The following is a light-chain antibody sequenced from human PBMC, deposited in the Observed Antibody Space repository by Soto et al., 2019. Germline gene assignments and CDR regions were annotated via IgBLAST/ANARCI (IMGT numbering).Light chain of an antibody. CDR3: QQYNNWRSIS. J-gene: IGKJ5*01. CDR2: DTS. CDR1: QSVSRK. Sequence: EILMTQSPATGSVSPGERATLSCRASQSVSRKLAWYQHKPGQAPRLLIYDTSTRAADIPARFSGSGSGTDFTLTISSLQSEDFAVYYCQQYNNWRSISFGQGTRLEIK. V-gene: IGKV3-15*01.